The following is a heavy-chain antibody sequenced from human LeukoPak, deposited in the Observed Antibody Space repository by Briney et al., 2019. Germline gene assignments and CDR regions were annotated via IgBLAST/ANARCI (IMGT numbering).Heavy chain of an antibody. Sequence: GAXVKVSCKASGYTFTGYYMHWVRQAPGQGLEWMGRINPNSGGTNYAQKFQGRVTMTRDTSISTAYMELSRLRSDDTAVYYCARVMATREGRYFDYWGQGTLVTVSS. CDR2: INPNSGGT. D-gene: IGHD5-24*01. CDR3: ARVMATREGRYFDY. J-gene: IGHJ4*02. V-gene: IGHV1-2*06. CDR1: GYTFTGYY.